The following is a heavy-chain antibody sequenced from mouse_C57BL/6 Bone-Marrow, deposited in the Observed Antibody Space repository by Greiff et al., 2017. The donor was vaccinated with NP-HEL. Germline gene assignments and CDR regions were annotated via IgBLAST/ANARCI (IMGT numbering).Heavy chain of an antibody. CDR3: ARSVTTVVAKGWYFDV. V-gene: IGHV14-3*01. Sequence: EVQRVESVAELVRPGASVKLSCTASGFNIKNTYMHWVKQRPEQGLEWIGRIDPANGNTKYAPKFQGKATITADTSSNTAYLQLSSLTSEDTAIYYCARSVTTVVAKGWYFDVWGTGTTVTVSS. D-gene: IGHD1-1*01. CDR2: IDPANGNT. CDR1: GFNIKNTY. J-gene: IGHJ1*03.